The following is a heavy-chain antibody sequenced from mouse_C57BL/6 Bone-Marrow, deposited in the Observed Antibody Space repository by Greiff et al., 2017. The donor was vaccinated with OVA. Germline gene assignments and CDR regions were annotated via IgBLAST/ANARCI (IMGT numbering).Heavy chain of an antibody. Sequence: EVKVVESGGGLVQPGGSLSLSCAASGFTFTDYYMSWVRQPPGKALEWLGFIRNKANGYTTEYSASVKGRFTISRDNSQSILYLQMNALRAEDSATYYCARSAGTLFAYWGQGTLVTVSA. D-gene: IGHD4-1*01. CDR2: IRNKANGYTT. CDR3: ARSAGTLFAY. J-gene: IGHJ3*01. CDR1: GFTFTDYY. V-gene: IGHV7-3*01.